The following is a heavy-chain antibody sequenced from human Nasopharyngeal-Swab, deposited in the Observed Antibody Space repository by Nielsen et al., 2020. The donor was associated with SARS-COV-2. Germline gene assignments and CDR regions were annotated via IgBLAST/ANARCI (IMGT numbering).Heavy chain of an antibody. D-gene: IGHD4-17*01. CDR1: GFTFSCFG. Sequence: GSSLKISCAACGFTFSCFGMHLVRQAPDKRLEMVAFIAHDASTEYYCNFVEGRISISSDSSKNTLYLQMDSLRGDDTAVYYCARDAPAHDGAFYWGRGTLVTVSS. J-gene: IGHJ4*02. CDR3: ARDAPAHDGAFY. CDR2: IAHDASTE. V-gene: IGHV3-30*03.